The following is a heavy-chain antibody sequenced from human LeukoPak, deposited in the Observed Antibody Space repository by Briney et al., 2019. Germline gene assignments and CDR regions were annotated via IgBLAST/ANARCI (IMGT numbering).Heavy chain of an antibody. Sequence: VESLKISCKGSGYSFTSYWIGWVRHMPGKGLESIGIIYPGDSDTRYSPSFQGQVTISADKSISTAYLQWSSLKASDTAMYYCAIVWQQLVPGWFDPWGQGTLVTVSS. CDR3: AIVWQQLVPGWFDP. D-gene: IGHD6-13*01. J-gene: IGHJ5*02. CDR1: GYSFTSYW. CDR2: IYPGDSDT. V-gene: IGHV5-51*01.